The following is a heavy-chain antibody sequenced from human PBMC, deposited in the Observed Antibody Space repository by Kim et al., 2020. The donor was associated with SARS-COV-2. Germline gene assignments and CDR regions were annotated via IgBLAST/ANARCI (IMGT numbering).Heavy chain of an antibody. J-gene: IGHJ4*02. CDR3: ARVGRKAVAGTFYYFDY. Sequence: SETLSLTCTVSGGSISSSSYYWGWIRQPPGKGLEWIGSIYYSGSTYYNPSLKSRVTISVDTSKNQFSLKLSSVTAADTAVYYCARVGRKAVAGTFYYFDYWGQGTLVTVSS. CDR1: GGSISSSSYY. CDR2: IYYSGST. D-gene: IGHD6-19*01. V-gene: IGHV4-39*07.